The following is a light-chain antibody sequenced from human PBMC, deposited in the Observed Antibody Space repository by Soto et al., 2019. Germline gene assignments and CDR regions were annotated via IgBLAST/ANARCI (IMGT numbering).Light chain of an antibody. CDR1: QSVSNNY. J-gene: IGKJ3*01. Sequence: DIVLTQSPGTLSLSPGERATLACRASQSVSNNYLAWYQQKPGQAPSLLISGASNTATAIPDRFSGSGCGTDFALAISRLEPEDFAVYYCRQYGTSPFTFGPGTKVDIK. CDR3: RQYGTSPFT. V-gene: IGKV3-20*01. CDR2: GAS.